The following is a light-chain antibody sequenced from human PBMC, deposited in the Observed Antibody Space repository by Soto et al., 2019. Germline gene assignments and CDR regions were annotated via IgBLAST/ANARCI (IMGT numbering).Light chain of an antibody. Sequence: DIVMTQSPATLSVAPGERVTFSCRASQGVSRKLAWYQHKPGQAPRHLISGASTRATGFPARFSGSGSGTDFTLTISSLQSEDFAIYDCQQYNNWPWTFGQGTKVDIK. CDR1: QGVSRK. CDR2: GAS. CDR3: QQYNNWPWT. V-gene: IGKV3-15*01. J-gene: IGKJ1*01.